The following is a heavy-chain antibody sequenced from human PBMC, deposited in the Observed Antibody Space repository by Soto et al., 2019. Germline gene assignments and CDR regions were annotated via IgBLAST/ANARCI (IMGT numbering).Heavy chain of an antibody. Sequence: QVQLVQSGAEVKKPGSSVKVSCKASGGTFSSYAISWVRQAPGQGLEWMGGIIPIFGTANYAQKFQGRVTITADESTSTAYMELSSLRSEDTAVYYCARFGAETTPDYYGMDVWGQGTTVTVSS. CDR2: IIPIFGTA. D-gene: IGHD3-16*01. V-gene: IGHV1-69*01. CDR3: ARFGAETTPDYYGMDV. J-gene: IGHJ6*02. CDR1: GGTFSSYA.